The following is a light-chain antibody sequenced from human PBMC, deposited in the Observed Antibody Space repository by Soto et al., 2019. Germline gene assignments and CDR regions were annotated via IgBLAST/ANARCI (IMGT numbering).Light chain of an antibody. V-gene: IGKV1-27*01. Sequence: DVQMTQSPSSLSAFVGDRVTITCRASQGIAPYLAWFQQKPGKVPKLLIYATSTLQSGVPSRFRGSGSGTDFTLTISSLQPEDVATYDCQKYNTAPLTFGGGTKVEIK. CDR2: ATS. CDR1: QGIAPY. CDR3: QKYNTAPLT. J-gene: IGKJ4*01.